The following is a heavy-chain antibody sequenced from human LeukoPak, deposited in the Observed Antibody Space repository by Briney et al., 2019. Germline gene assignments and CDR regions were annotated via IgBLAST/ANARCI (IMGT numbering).Heavy chain of an antibody. CDR3: ARLIASDAFDI. CDR1: GGSLSSYY. D-gene: IGHD3-22*01. Sequence: PSETLSLTCTVSGGSLSSYYWSWIRQPPGKGLEWIGYIYYSGSTNYNPSLKSRVTISVDTSKNQFSLKLSSVTAADTAVYYCARLIASDAFDIWGQGTMVTVSS. J-gene: IGHJ3*02. CDR2: IYYSGST. V-gene: IGHV4-59*01.